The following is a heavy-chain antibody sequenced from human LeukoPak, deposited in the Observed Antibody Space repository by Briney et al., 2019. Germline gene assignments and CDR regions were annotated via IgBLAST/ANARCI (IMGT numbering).Heavy chain of an antibody. CDR1: GFTFSSYW. D-gene: IGHD1-26*01. J-gene: IGHJ6*02. Sequence: GSLRLSCAASGFTFSSYWMHWVRQAPGKGLVWVSRINSDGSSTSYADSVKGRFTISRDNAKNTLYLQMNSLRAEDTAVYYCARRVGGIPAAPFYYNYYGMDVWGQGTTVTVSS. V-gene: IGHV3-74*01. CDR2: INSDGSST. CDR3: ARRVGGIPAAPFYYNYYGMDV.